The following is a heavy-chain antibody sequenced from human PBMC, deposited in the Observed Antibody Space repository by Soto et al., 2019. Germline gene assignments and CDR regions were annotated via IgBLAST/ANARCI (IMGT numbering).Heavy chain of an antibody. CDR2: IYYSGST. CDR1: GGSISSYY. V-gene: IGHV4-59*01. J-gene: IGHJ4*02. CDR3: ARALAAAGSSYFDY. D-gene: IGHD6-13*01. Sequence: SETLSLTCTVSGGSISSYYWSWIRQPPGKGLEWIGYIYYSGSTNYNPSLKSRVTISVDTSKNQFSLKLSSVTAADTAVYYCARALAAAGSSYFDYWGQGTLVTVSS.